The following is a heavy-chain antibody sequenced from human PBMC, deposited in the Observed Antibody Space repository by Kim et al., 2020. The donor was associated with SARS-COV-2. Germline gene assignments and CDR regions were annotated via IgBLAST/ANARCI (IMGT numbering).Heavy chain of an antibody. Sequence: SGGSAPRASSEKGRFPISRHNTKNTLYLQMNSLRAEDTAVYYCAKDESAIWGQGTMVTVSS. CDR3: AKDESAI. J-gene: IGHJ3*02. V-gene: IGHV3-23*01. CDR2: SGGSA.